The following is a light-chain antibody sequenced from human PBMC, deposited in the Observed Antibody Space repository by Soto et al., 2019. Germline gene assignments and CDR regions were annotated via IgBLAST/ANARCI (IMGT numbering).Light chain of an antibody. V-gene: IGKV3-20*01. Sequence: EIVLTQSPGTLSLSPGERATLSCRASQSVSSSYLAWYQQKPDQAPRLLIYGASSSATGIPDRFSGSGSGTDFTLIISRLETEDFSVYYCQQYGSSPITFGQGTRLEIK. CDR3: QQYGSSPIT. J-gene: IGKJ5*01. CDR1: QSVSSSY. CDR2: GAS.